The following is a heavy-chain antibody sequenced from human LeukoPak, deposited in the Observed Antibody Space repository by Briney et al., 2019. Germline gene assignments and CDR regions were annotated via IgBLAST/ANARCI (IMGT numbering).Heavy chain of an antibody. CDR2: IIPIFGAA. V-gene: IGHV1-69*13. CDR3: ARDPDFCSSTSCYPTFEYYYGMDV. CDR1: GGTFSSYA. J-gene: IGHJ6*02. Sequence: ASVKVSYKASGGTFSSYAISWVRQAPGQGLEWMGGIIPIFGAANYAQKFQGRVTITADESTSTAYMELSSLRSEDTAVYYCARDPDFCSSTSCYPTFEYYYGMDVWGQGTTVTVSS. D-gene: IGHD2-2*01.